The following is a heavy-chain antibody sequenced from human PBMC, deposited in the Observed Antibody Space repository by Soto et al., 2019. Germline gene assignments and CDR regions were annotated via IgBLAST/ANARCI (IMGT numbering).Heavy chain of an antibody. Sequence: GRSLRLSCSASGVTFSSYAMHWVRQAPGKGLEYVSAISSNGGSTYYADSVKGRFTISRDNSKNTLYLQMSSLRAEDTAVYYCVTDRAYDILTGPWAYWGQGTLVTVSS. CDR1: GVTFSSYA. CDR2: ISSNGGST. CDR3: VTDRAYDILTGPWAY. D-gene: IGHD3-9*01. J-gene: IGHJ4*02. V-gene: IGHV3-64D*06.